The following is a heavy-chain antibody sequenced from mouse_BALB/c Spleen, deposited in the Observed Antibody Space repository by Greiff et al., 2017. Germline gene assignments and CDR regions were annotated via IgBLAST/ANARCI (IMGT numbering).Heavy chain of an antibody. CDR2: INPYNGAT. CDR3: ANYGSTNEGFAY. V-gene: IGHV1-31*01. Sequence: VQLKESGPELVKPGASVKISCKASGYSFTGYYMHWVKQSHVKSLEWIGRINPYNGATSYNQNFKDKASLTVDKSSSTAYMELHSLTSEDSAVYYCANYGSTNEGFAYWGQGTLVTVSA. J-gene: IGHJ3*01. D-gene: IGHD1-1*01. CDR1: GYSFTGYY.